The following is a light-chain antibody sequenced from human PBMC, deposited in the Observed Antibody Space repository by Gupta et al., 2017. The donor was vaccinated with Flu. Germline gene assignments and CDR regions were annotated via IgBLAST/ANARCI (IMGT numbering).Light chain of an antibody. Sequence: DIQMTQSPSTPSASLGARVTITCRASQNIDHWLAWYRQRPGEAPSLLVSKASNLEGGVPSRFSGSGSGTEFTLAISSLQPGDLATYFCQQYSSYPWTFGQGTK. J-gene: IGKJ1*01. CDR1: QNIDHW. CDR2: KAS. V-gene: IGKV1-5*03. CDR3: QQYSSYPWT.